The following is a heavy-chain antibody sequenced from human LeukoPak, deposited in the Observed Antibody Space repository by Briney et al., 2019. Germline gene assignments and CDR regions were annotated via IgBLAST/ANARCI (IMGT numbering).Heavy chain of an antibody. Sequence: GGSLRLSCAASGWTFSSYAMSWVRQAPGKGLEWVSTISISGGNTYYADSVKGRFTISRDNSNNTLYLQMNSLRAEDTAVYYCAKGGVNFDYWGQGTLVTVSS. CDR2: ISISGGNT. V-gene: IGHV3-23*01. D-gene: IGHD3-10*01. CDR3: AKGGVNFDY. CDR1: GWTFSSYA. J-gene: IGHJ4*02.